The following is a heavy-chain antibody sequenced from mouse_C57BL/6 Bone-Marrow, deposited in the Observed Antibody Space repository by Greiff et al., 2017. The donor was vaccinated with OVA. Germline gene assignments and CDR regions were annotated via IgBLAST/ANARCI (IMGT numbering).Heavy chain of an antibody. CDR1: GYTFTDYN. J-gene: IGHJ1*03. V-gene: IGHV1-22*01. D-gene: IGHD1-1*01. CDR3: ARSALYYGSSYGYFDV. CDR2: INPNNGGT. Sequence: VQLQQSGPELVKPGASVKMSCKASGYTFTDYNMHWVKQSHGKSLEWIGYINPNNGGTSYNQKFKGKATLTVNKSSSTAYMELRSLTSEDSAVYYCARSALYYGSSYGYFDVWGTGTTVTVSS.